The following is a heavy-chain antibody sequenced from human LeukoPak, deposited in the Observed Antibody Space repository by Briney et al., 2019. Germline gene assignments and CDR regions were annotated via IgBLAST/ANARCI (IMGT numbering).Heavy chain of an antibody. CDR3: ARLTTTVTTPFDY. J-gene: IGHJ4*02. CDR2: ISSSSSYI. V-gene: IGHV3-21*01. CDR1: GFTFSIYN. D-gene: IGHD4-17*01. Sequence: GGSLRLSCAASGFTFSIYNMNWFRQAPGKGLEWVSSISSSSSYIYYADSVKGRFTISRDNAKNSLYLQMNSLRAEDTAVYYCARLTTTVTTPFDYWGQGTLVTVSS.